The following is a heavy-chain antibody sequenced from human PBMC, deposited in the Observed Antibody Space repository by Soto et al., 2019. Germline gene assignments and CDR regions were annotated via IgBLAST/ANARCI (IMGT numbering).Heavy chain of an antibody. CDR3: ARGGGLGYCSGGSCYASFAY. J-gene: IGHJ4*02. CDR1: GGTFSSYA. Sequence: QVQLVQSVAEVKKPGSSVKVSCKASGGTFSSYAISWVRQAPGQGLEWMGGIVPIFGTANYAQKFQGRVTITEDEPTGTAYMELSRLRSEDTAAYYCARGGGLGYCSGGSCYASFAYWGQGTLVTVSS. CDR2: IVPIFGTA. V-gene: IGHV1-69*01. D-gene: IGHD2-15*01.